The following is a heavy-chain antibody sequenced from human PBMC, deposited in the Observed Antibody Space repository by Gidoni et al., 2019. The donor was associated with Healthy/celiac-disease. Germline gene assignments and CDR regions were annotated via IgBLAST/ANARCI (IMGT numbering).Heavy chain of an antibody. CDR2: ISGSGGST. CDR1: GFTFSSYA. D-gene: IGHD3-3*01. J-gene: IGHJ4*02. CDR3: AKVLSSKDPKAAIFGVVTQILYFDY. Sequence: EVQLLESGGGLVQPGGSLRLSCAASGFTFSSYAMSWVRQAPGKGLEWVSAISGSGGSTYYADSVKGRFTISRDNSKNTLYLQMNSLRAEDTAVYYCAKVLSSKDPKAAIFGVVTQILYFDYWGQGTLVTVSS. V-gene: IGHV3-23*01.